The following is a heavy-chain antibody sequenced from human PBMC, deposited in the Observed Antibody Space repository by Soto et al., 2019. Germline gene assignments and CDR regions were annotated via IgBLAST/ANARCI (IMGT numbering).Heavy chain of an antibody. CDR3: ASVPYYGSGSYSPYGMDV. D-gene: IGHD3-10*01. J-gene: IGHJ6*02. CDR2: VSPPFRTS. CDR1: GVSFNNNG. V-gene: IGHV1-69*01. Sequence: QVQLVQSGAEVKKPGSSVKVSCKTSGVSFNNNGIGWVRQAPGHGLEWMGGVSPPFRTSNYARKYKGRISITADASTGTVNRELRSLTSEDTAHYYCASVPYYGSGSYSPYGMDVWGQGTRVTVSS.